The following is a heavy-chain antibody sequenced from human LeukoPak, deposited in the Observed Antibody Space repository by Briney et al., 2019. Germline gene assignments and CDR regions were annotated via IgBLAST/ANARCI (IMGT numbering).Heavy chain of an antibody. Sequence: PSATLSLTCTGSGGSISSHYWSWIRQPPGKGMEGMGYIYYSGSTNYNPPLKSRVTISVDTAKNQFSLKLSSVTAADTALYYCARLVAYSGYDYVDCWGQGTLVTVSS. CDR1: GGSISSHY. V-gene: IGHV4-59*11. J-gene: IGHJ4*02. CDR2: IYYSGST. CDR3: ARLVAYSGYDYVDC. D-gene: IGHD5-12*01.